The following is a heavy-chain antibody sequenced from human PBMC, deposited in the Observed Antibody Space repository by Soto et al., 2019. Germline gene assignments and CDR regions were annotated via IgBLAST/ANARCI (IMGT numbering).Heavy chain of an antibody. D-gene: IGHD2-2*01. V-gene: IGHV1-8*01. CDR1: GYTFTSYD. Sequence: ASVKVSCKASGYTFTSYDINWVRQATGQGLEWMGWMNPNSGNTGYAQKFQGRVTMTRNTSISTAYMELSSLRSEDTAVYYCARLRIVVVPAAIQSIGAFDIWGQGTMVTVSS. CDR3: ARLRIVVVPAAIQSIGAFDI. J-gene: IGHJ3*02. CDR2: MNPNSGNT.